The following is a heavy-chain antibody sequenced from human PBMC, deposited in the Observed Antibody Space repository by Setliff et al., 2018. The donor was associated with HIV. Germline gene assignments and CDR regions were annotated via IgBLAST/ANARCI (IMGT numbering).Heavy chain of an antibody. V-gene: IGHV3-30*02. CDR1: GFTFSSYG. D-gene: IGHD4-4*01. Sequence: GGSLRLSCAASGFTFSSYGMHWVRQAPGKGLEWVAFIRYDGSNKYYADSVKGRFTISRDNSKNTLYLQMNSLRAEDTAVYYCAKEQSLNDAFDIWGQGTMVTVSS. J-gene: IGHJ3*02. CDR3: AKEQSLNDAFDI. CDR2: IRYDGSNK.